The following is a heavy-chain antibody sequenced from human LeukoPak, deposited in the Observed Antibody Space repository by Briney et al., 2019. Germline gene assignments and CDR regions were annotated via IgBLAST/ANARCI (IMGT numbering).Heavy chain of an antibody. CDR2: IIPIFGTA. D-gene: IGHD1-26*01. V-gene: IGHV1-69*05. CDR3: AISNSGRYYGRGDY. Sequence: SVKVSCKASGGTFSSYAISWVRQAPGQGLEWMGGIIPIFGTANYAQKFQGRVTITTYESTSTAYMELSSLRSEDTAVYYCAISNSGRYYGRGDYWGQGTLVTVSS. CDR1: GGTFSSYA. J-gene: IGHJ4*02.